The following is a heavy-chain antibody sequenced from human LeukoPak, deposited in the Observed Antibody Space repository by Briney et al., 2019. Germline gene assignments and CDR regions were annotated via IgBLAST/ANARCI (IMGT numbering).Heavy chain of an antibody. CDR1: GGSISSYY. D-gene: IGHD3-9*01. CDR3: ARAHYDILTGGAFDI. CDR2: IYTSGST. V-gene: IGHV4-4*07. J-gene: IGHJ3*02. Sequence: PSETLSLTCTASGGSISSYYWSWIRQPAGKGLEWIGRIYTSGSTNYNPSLKSRFTMSVDTSKNQFSLKLSSVTAADTAVYYCARAHYDILTGGAFDIWGQGTMVTVSS.